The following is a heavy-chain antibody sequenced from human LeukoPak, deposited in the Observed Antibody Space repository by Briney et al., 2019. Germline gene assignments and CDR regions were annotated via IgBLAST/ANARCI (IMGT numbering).Heavy chain of an antibody. J-gene: IGHJ4*02. D-gene: IGHD2-2*01. Sequence: PSETLSLTCTVSGGSISSYYWSWIRQPAGKGLEWIGRIYTSGSTNYNPSLKSRVTMSVDTSKNQFSLKLSSVTAADTAVYYCARGVRYQLLSSLVYWGQGTLVTVSS. V-gene: IGHV4-4*07. CDR1: GGSISSYY. CDR3: ARGVRYQLLSSLVY. CDR2: IYTSGST.